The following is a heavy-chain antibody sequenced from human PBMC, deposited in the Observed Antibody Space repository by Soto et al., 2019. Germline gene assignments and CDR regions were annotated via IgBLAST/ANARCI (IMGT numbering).Heavy chain of an antibody. CDR2: IDWDDDK. J-gene: IGHJ5*01. D-gene: IGHD6-13*01. CDR3: ARRHIAAVITDIWFDS. Sequence: SGPTLVNPTQTLTLTCTFSGFSLSTSGMSVSWIRQPPGKALEWLALIDWDDDKYYSTSLETRLTISKDTSKNQVVLTMTNMDPVDTAMYYCARRHIAAVITDIWFDSWGQGTLVTVS. CDR1: GFSLSTSGMS. V-gene: IGHV2-70*01.